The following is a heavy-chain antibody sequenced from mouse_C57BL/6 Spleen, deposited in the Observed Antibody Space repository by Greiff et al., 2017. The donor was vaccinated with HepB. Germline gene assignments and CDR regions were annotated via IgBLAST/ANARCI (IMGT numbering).Heavy chain of an antibody. J-gene: IGHJ3*01. Sequence: DVHLVESGPVLVKPGASVKMSCKASGYTFTDYYMNWVKQSHGKSLEWIGVINPYNGGTSYNQKFKGKATLTVDKSSSTAYMELNSLTSEDSAVYYCAKAYDYDEGFAYWGQGTLVTVSA. CDR3: AKAYDYDEGFAY. D-gene: IGHD2-4*01. CDR1: GYTFTDYY. V-gene: IGHV1-19*01. CDR2: INPYNGGT.